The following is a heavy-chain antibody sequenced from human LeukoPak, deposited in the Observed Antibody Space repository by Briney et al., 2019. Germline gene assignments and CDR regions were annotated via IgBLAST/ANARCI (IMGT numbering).Heavy chain of an antibody. J-gene: IGHJ4*02. V-gene: IGHV3-23*01. Sequence: GGSLRLSCAASGFTFSSYAMSWVRQAPGKGLEWVSAISGSGGSTYYADSVKGRFTISRDNSQNTLYLEMNSLRTEDTAVYYCARAPYTSGWYFAFDYWDQGTLVTVSS. CDR3: ARAPYTSGWYFAFDY. D-gene: IGHD6-19*01. CDR2: ISGSGGST. CDR1: GFTFSSYA.